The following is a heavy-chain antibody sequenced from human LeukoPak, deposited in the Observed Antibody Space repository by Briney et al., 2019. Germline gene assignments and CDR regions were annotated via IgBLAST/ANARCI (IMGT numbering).Heavy chain of an antibody. CDR3: ARQKKEVYYYDGSSYYYFDY. V-gene: IGHV4-39*01. CDR1: GGSISSSSYN. Sequence: SETLSLTCTVSGGSISSSSYNWGWIRQPPGKGLVWIGGIHHSGSTYYKSSLKSRVTLSADTSKNQFFLKLSSVTAADTAVYYCARQKKEVYYYDGSSYYYFDYWGQGTLVTVSS. J-gene: IGHJ4*02. CDR2: IHHSGST. D-gene: IGHD3-22*01.